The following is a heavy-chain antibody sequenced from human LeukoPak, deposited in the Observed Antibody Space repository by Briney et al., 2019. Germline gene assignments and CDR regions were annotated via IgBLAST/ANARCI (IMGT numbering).Heavy chain of an antibody. Sequence: PSETLSLTCNVSGGSIRSPTYYWGWIRQPPGKGLEWIGSIYYSGSTNYNPSLKSRVTISVDTAKNQFSLKLRSVTAADTAVYYCARLVCSSTSCSVSYFYYGMDVWGQGTTVTVSS. D-gene: IGHD2-2*01. CDR1: GGSIRSPTYY. CDR2: IYYSGST. CDR3: ARLVCSSTSCSVSYFYYGMDV. V-gene: IGHV4-39*01. J-gene: IGHJ6*02.